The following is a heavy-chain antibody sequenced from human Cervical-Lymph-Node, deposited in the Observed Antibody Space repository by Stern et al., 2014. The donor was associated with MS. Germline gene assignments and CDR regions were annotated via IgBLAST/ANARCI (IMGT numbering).Heavy chain of an antibody. J-gene: IGHJ6*02. CDR2: IYYSGST. V-gene: IGHV4-59*01. Sequence: QLQLQESGPGLVKPSETLSLTCTVSGGSISSYYWSWIRQPPGKGLEWIGYIYYSGSTNYNPSLKRRVTISVDTSKNQFSLKLSSVTAADTAVYYCARGSYTSYGETYGMDVWGQGTTVTVSS. CDR1: GGSISSYY. CDR3: ARGSYTSYGETYGMDV. D-gene: IGHD4-17*01.